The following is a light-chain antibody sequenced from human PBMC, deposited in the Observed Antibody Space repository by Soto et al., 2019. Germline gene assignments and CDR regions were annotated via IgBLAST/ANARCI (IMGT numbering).Light chain of an antibody. CDR1: SSDIGAGYD. CDR2: TDN. V-gene: IGLV1-40*01. CDR3: GAWDESLNGYV. Sequence: QSVLTQPPSVSEAPGQRVTISCTGTSSDIGAGYDVHWYQQLPGAAPKLLIYTDNERPSGVPDRFSGSKSGTSASLAINGLQSGDEADYYCGAWDESLNGYVFGTGTKLTVL. J-gene: IGLJ1*01.